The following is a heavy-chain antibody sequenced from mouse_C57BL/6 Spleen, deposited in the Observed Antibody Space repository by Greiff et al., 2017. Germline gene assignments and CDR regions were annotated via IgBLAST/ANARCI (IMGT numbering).Heavy chain of an antibody. V-gene: IGHV1-69*01. Sequence: QVQLQQPGAELVMPGASVKLSCKASGYTFTSYWMHWVKQRPGQGLEWIGEIDPSDSYTNYNQKFKGKSTLTVDKSSSTAYMQLSSLTSEDSAVYYCARSDYSNFDYWGQGTTLTVSS. CDR3: ARSDYSNFDY. CDR2: IDPSDSYT. CDR1: GYTFTSYW. J-gene: IGHJ2*01. D-gene: IGHD2-5*01.